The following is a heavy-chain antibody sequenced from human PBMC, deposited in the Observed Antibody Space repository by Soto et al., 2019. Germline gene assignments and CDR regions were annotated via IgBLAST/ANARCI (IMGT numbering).Heavy chain of an antibody. CDR1: GFTFSSYA. CDR2: ISGSGGST. V-gene: IGHV3-23*01. D-gene: IGHD2-15*01. CDR3: AKVPRGPFAEYFQH. Sequence: HPGGSLRLSCAASGFTFSSYAMSWVRQAPGKGLEWVSAISGSGGSTYYADSVKGRFTISRDNSKNTLYLQMNSLRAEDTAVYYCAKVPRGPFAEYFQHWGQGTLVTVSS. J-gene: IGHJ1*01.